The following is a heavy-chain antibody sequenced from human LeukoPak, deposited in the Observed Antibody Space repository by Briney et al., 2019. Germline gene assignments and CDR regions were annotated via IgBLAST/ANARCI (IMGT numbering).Heavy chain of an antibody. J-gene: IGHJ3*02. CDR2: ISAYNGNT. CDR3: ARDPQLLWFGDAFDI. D-gene: IGHD3-10*01. CDR1: GYTFTSYG. V-gene: IGHV1-18*01. Sequence: GASVKVSCKASGYTFTSYGISWVRQAPGQGLEWMGWISAYNGNTNYAQKLQGRVTMTTDTSTSTAYMELRSLRSDDTAVYYCARDPQLLWFGDAFDIWGQGTMVTVSS.